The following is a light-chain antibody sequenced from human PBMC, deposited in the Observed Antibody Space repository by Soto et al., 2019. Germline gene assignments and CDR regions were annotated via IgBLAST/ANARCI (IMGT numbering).Light chain of an antibody. CDR1: QSISSY. CDR2: AAS. Sequence: AIQMTQSPSSLSASTGDRVTITCRASQSISSYLAWYQQKPGKAPKLLIYAASTLQSGVPSRFSGSGSGTDFTLTISCLQSEDFATYYCQQYYSYPRTFGQGTKVDIK. CDR3: QQYYSYPRT. V-gene: IGKV1-8*01. J-gene: IGKJ1*01.